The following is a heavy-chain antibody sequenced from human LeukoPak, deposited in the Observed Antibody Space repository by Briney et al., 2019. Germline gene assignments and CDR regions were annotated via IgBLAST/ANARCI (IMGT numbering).Heavy chain of an antibody. D-gene: IGHD3-10*01. CDR1: GFTFSSYS. Sequence: PGGSLRLSCAARGFTFSSYSMNWVRQAPGKGLEWVPSISSSSSYIYYADSVKGRFTISRDNAKNSLCLQMNSLRAEDTAVYYCARGTQCYYGSGSSPSGYYYYMDVWGKGTTVTVSS. CDR2: ISSSSSYI. J-gene: IGHJ6*03. CDR3: ARGTQCYYGSGSSPSGYYYYMDV. V-gene: IGHV3-21*01.